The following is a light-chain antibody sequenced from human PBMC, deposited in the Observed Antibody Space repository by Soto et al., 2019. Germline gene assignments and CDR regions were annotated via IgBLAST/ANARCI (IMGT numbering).Light chain of an antibody. CDR1: SSVIDPDDN. CDR2: DVS. V-gene: IGLV2-14*01. J-gene: IGLJ6*01. CDR3: TSYTSSTTLFV. Sequence: QSALTQPASVSGSPGQSITISCTGASSVIDPDDNLSWYQQRPGNAPQLLIYDVSGRPSGVSHRFSGSKSGNTASLTISGLQPDDAADYYCTSYTSSTTLFVFGTGTQLTVL.